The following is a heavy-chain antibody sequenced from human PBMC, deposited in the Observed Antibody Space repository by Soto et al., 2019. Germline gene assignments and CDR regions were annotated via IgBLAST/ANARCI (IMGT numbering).Heavy chain of an antibody. Sequence: SETLSLTCTVSGGSISSSSYYWGWIHQPPGKGLEWIGSIYYSGSTYYNPSLKSRVTISVDTSKNQFSLKLSSVTAADTAVYYWARPSGSSPYSFDYWGQGTRVPVP. J-gene: IGHJ4*02. D-gene: IGHD1-26*01. CDR3: ARPSGSSPYSFDY. CDR2: IYYSGST. CDR1: GGSISSSSYY. V-gene: IGHV4-39*01.